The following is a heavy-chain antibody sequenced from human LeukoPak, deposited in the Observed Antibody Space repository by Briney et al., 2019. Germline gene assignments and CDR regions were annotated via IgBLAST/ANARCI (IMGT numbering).Heavy chain of an antibody. CDR1: GYSFTRYW. CDR2: ISAYNGNT. V-gene: IGHV1-18*04. CDR3: ARDKVLSDGGSGSFHFDAFDI. Sequence: GESLKISCKGSGYSFTRYWIGWVRQMPGKGLEWMGWISAYNGNTNYAQKLQGRVTMTTDTSTSTAYMELRSLRSDDTAVYYCARDKVLSDGGSGSFHFDAFDIWGQGTMVTVSS. D-gene: IGHD3-16*01. J-gene: IGHJ3*02.